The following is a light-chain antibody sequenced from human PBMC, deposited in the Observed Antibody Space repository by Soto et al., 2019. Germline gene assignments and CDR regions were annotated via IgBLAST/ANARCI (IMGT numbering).Light chain of an antibody. V-gene: IGKV3-15*01. CDR3: QQYNNWPLT. CDR1: QSVSSN. Sequence: EIVMTQSPATLSVSPGERATLSCRASQSVSSNLAWYQQKPGQAPRLLIYGASTRATGIPARFSGSGSGTEYTLTISSMQSEDFAVYYCQQYNNWPLTFGGETKVEMK. CDR2: GAS. J-gene: IGKJ4*01.